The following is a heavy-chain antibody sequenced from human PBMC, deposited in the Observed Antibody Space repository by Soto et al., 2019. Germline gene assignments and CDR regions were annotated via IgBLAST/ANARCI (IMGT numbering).Heavy chain of an antibody. CDR1: GGTFSSYA. CDR2: IIPIFGTA. Sequence: SVKVSCKASGGTFSSYAISWVRQAPGQGLEWMGGIIPIFGTANYAQKFQGRVTITADESTSTAYMELSSLRSEDTAVYYCARDGGRYCSSTSCFRGSGWSHNWFDPWGQGXLVTVYS. CDR3: ARDGGRYCSSTSCFRGSGWSHNWFDP. V-gene: IGHV1-69*13. D-gene: IGHD2-2*01. J-gene: IGHJ5*02.